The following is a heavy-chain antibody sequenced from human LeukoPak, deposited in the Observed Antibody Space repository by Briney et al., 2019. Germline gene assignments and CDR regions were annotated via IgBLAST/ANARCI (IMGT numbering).Heavy chain of an antibody. CDR1: GFIFSSYA. V-gene: IGHV3-23*01. J-gene: IGHJ3*02. D-gene: IGHD1-26*01. CDR2: ISGSGGST. Sequence: GGSLRLSCAASGFIFSSYAMSWVRQAPGKGMEWVSGISGSGGSTNYADSVKGRFTISRDNSKDTLYLQMNSLRAEDTAVYYCAKDSRYSGNFKAFDIWGQGTMVTVSS. CDR3: AKDSRYSGNFKAFDI.